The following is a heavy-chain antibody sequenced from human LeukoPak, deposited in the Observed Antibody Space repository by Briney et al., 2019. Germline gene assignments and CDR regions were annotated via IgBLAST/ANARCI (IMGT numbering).Heavy chain of an antibody. D-gene: IGHD3-22*01. Sequence: ASVKVSCKASGYTFTSYDINWVRQATGQGLEWMGWMNPNSGNTGYAQKFQGRVTMTEDTSTDTAYMELSSLRSEDTAVYYCATAPEYYYDSSAPSDAFDIWGQGTMVTVSS. J-gene: IGHJ3*02. CDR3: ATAPEYYYDSSAPSDAFDI. V-gene: IGHV1-8*01. CDR1: GYTFTSYD. CDR2: MNPNSGNT.